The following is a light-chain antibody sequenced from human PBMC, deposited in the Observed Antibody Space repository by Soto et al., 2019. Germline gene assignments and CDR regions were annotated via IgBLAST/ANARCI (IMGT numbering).Light chain of an antibody. J-gene: IGKJ1*01. V-gene: IGKV3-15*01. Sequence: EIVMTQSPATLSVSPGGRATLSCRASQSISDTLAWYQQKPGQAPRLLIYGASARATGIPDRFSGGGSGAEYTLTISSLQSEDFAVYYCQQYDKWPRTFGQGTKVHI. CDR3: QQYDKWPRT. CDR2: GAS. CDR1: QSISDT.